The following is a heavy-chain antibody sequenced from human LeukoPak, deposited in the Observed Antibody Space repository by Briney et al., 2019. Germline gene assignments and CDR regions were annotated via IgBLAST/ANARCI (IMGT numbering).Heavy chain of an antibody. Sequence: LSETLSLTCAVSGYSISSGYYWGWIRQPPGKGLEWIGSIYHSGSTYYNPSLKSRVTISVDTSKNQFSLKLSSVTAADTAVYYCAREGQKNIAVAGKFDYWGQGTLVTVSS. J-gene: IGHJ4*02. D-gene: IGHD6-19*01. CDR1: GYSISSGYY. CDR2: IYHSGST. CDR3: AREGQKNIAVAGKFDY. V-gene: IGHV4-38-2*02.